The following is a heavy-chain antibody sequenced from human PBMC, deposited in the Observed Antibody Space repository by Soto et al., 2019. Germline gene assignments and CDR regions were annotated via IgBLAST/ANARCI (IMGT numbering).Heavy chain of an antibody. CDR2: INPSDGST. CDR1: GYIFTSYF. V-gene: IGHV1-46*03. J-gene: IGHJ4*02. D-gene: IGHD3-3*01. Sequence: ASVKVSCKASGYIFTSYFIHWVRQAPGQGLEWMGIINPSDGSTNSAQKFQDRVTMTRDTSTSTVYMELSSLTSEDTAVYYCSRSYYDFWGGPGHFDEWGLGTLVTVSS. CDR3: SRSYYDFWGGPGHFDE.